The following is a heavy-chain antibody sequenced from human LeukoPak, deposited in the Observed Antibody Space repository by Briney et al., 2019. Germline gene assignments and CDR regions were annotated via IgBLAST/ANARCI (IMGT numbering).Heavy chain of an antibody. CDR2: FDPEDGET. Sequence: ASVKVSCKVSGYTLTELSMHWVRQAPGKGLEWMGGFDPEDGETIYAQKFQGRVTMTEDTSTDTAYMELSSLRSEDTAVYYCARDLTVGATPLFDYWGQGTLVTVSS. D-gene: IGHD1-26*01. CDR1: GYTLTELS. CDR3: ARDLTVGATPLFDY. V-gene: IGHV1-24*01. J-gene: IGHJ4*02.